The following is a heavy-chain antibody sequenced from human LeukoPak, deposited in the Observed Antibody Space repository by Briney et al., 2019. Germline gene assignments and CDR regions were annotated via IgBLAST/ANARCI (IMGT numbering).Heavy chain of an antibody. CDR2: IYYSGST. CDR1: GGSISSYY. J-gene: IGHJ4*02. CDR3: ARCRWDAYSSGWYPFDY. V-gene: IGHV4-59*01. Sequence: PSETLSLTCTVSGGSISSYYWSWIRQPPGKGLEWIGYIYYSGSTNYNPSLKSRVTISVDKSKNQFSLKLSSVTAADTAVYYCARCRWDAYSSGWYPFDYWGQGTLVTVSS. D-gene: IGHD6-19*01.